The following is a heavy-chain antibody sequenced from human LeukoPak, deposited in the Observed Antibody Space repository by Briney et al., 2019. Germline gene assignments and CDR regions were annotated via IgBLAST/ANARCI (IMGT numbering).Heavy chain of an antibody. CDR3: ARGIPVVRGVISPVDY. CDR2: IGTAADT. J-gene: IGHJ4*02. V-gene: IGHV3-13*01. CDR1: GFTFSRSD. D-gene: IGHD3-10*01. Sequence: GGSLRLSCAASGFTFSRSDMHWVRQVTGKGLEWVSGIGTAADTYYPDSVKGRFTISRENAKNSLYLQMNSLRAGDTAVYYCARGIPVVRGVISPVDYWGQGTLVTVSS.